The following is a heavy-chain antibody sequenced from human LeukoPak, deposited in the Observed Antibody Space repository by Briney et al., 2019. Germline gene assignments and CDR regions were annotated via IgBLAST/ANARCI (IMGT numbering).Heavy chain of an antibody. CDR2: INPNSGGT. CDR3: ARGVLRFFVYYYYGMDV. CDR1: GYTFTGYY. D-gene: IGHD3-3*01. Sequence: ASVKVSCKASGYTFTGYYMHWVRQAPGQGLEWMGWINPNSGGTNYAQKFQGRVTMTSDTSISTAYMELSRLRSDDTAVYYCARGVLRFFVYYYYGMDVWGQGTTVTVSS. V-gene: IGHV1-2*02. J-gene: IGHJ6*02.